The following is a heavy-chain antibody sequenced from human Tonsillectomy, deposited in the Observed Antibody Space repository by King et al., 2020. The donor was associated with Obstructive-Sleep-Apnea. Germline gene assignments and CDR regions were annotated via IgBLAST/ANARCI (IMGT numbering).Heavy chain of an antibody. V-gene: IGHV4-39*07. CDR3: ARRGYSYGPYFDY. CDR1: GDSVSRGSDY. D-gene: IGHD3-10*01. CDR2: IHYTGSI. Sequence: QLQESGPGLVKASETLSLTCTVSGDSVSRGSDYWAWIRQSPEKGLECIGSIHYTGSIYYNPSLKSRVTISLDTSQNQFSPNMTSVTAADTAVYFCARRGYSYGPYFDYWGQGLLITVSS. J-gene: IGHJ4*02.